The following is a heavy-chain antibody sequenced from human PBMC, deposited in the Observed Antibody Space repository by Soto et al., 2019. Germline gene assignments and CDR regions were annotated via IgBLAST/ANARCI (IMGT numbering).Heavy chain of an antibody. CDR2: IYYSGST. V-gene: IGHV4-31*03. CDR3: ARIPMTTGMGRARNYYYMDV. Sequence: PSETLSLTCTVSGGSISSGGYYWSWIRQHPGKGLEWIGYIYYSGSTNYNPSLKSRVTISVDTSKNQFSLKLSSVTAADTAVYYCARIPMTTGMGRARNYYYMDVWGKGTTVTVS. D-gene: IGHD4-17*01. J-gene: IGHJ6*03. CDR1: GGSISSGGYY.